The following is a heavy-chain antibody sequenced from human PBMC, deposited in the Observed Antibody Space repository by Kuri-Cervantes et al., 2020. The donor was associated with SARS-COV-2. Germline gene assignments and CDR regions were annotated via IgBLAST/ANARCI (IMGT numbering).Heavy chain of an antibody. J-gene: IGHJ5*02. CDR3: ARVGVYYISTSCYPNWFDP. CDR1: GGSISSSSYY. CDR2: IYYSGST. Sequence: SETLSLTCTVSGGSISSSSYYWGWIRQPPGKGLEWIGSIYYSGSTYYNPSLKSRVTISVDTSKNQFSLKLRSVTAADTAVYYCARVGVYYISTSCYPNWFDPWGQGTLVTVSS. D-gene: IGHD2-2*01. V-gene: IGHV4-39*01.